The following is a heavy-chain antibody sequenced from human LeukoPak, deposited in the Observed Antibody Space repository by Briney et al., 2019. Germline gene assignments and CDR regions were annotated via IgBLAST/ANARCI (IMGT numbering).Heavy chain of an antibody. D-gene: IGHD3-10*01. V-gene: IGHV1-2*02. Sequence: ASVKVSCKASGYTFTGYYMHWVRQAPGQGLEWMGWINPNSGGTNYAQKFQGRVTMTRDTSISTAYVELSRLRSDDTAVYYCARDEYYYGSGSYKYWGQGTLVTVSS. CDR3: ARDEYYYGSGSYKY. CDR2: INPNSGGT. CDR1: GYTFTGYY. J-gene: IGHJ4*02.